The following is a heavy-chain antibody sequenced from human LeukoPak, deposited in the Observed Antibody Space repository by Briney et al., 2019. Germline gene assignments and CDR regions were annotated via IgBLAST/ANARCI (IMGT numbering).Heavy chain of an antibody. CDR3: ASAYSSSWPWVY. D-gene: IGHD6-13*01. J-gene: IGHJ4*02. CDR1: GYSFTSYW. CDR2: IYPGGSDT. V-gene: IGHV5-51*01. Sequence: HGESLNISCKGSGYSFTSYWIGWVRQMPGKGLEWMRIIYPGGSDTTNSPSFQGQVTISDDKSRSTAYLQWSRLKASDTAMYYCASAYSSSWPWVYWGQGTLVTVSS.